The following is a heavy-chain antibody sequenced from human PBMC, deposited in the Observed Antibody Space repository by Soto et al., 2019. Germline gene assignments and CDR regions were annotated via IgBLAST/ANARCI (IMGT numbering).Heavy chain of an antibody. CDR3: AKDRAEWGSYDY. CDR1: GFTFSSYA. CDR2: ISGSGGST. Sequence: EVKMLESGGGLVQPGESLRLSCAASGFTFSSYAMSWVRQAPGEGLKWVSTISGSGGSTSYAESVKGRFTITRDNSKNTLYLQMNSLRAADTAVYYCAKDRAEWGSYDYWGQGILVTVSS. D-gene: IGHD7-27*01. J-gene: IGHJ4*02. V-gene: IGHV3-23*01.